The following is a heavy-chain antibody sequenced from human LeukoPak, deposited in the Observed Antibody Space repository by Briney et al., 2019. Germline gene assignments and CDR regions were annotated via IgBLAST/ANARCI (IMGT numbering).Heavy chain of an antibody. CDR1: GFTFSSYS. V-gene: IGHV3-21*04. CDR3: ATTGERWLQFWDGAFDI. Sequence: PGGSLRLSCAASGFTFSSYSMNWVRQAPGKGLEWVSSISSSTSYIYYADSVKGRFTISRDNAKNSLYLQMNSLRAEDTAVYYCATTGERWLQFWDGAFDIWGQGTMVTVSS. J-gene: IGHJ3*02. D-gene: IGHD5-24*01. CDR2: ISSSTSYI.